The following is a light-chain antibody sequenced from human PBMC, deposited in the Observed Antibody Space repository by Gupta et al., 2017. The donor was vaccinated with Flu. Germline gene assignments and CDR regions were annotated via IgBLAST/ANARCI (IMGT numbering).Light chain of an antibody. V-gene: IGLV2-23*02. Sequence: SITISCTGSTSDVGSYNLVSWYQQHPGKAPKVMIYEVTKRPSGVSNRFSGSKSGNTASLTISGLQAEDEAYYYCCSYAGSSTLVFGGGTKVT. CDR3: CSYAGSSTLV. J-gene: IGLJ3*02. CDR1: TSDVGSYNL. CDR2: EVT.